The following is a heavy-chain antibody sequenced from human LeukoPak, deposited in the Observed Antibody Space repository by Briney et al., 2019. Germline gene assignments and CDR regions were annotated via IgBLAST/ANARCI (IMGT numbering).Heavy chain of an antibody. CDR2: IYTSGGT. CDR1: GGSISSGSYY. J-gene: IGHJ4*02. Sequence: SQTLSLTCTVSGGSISSGSYYWSWIRQPAGKGLEWIERIYTSGGTNYNPSLKSRVTISVDTSKNQFSLKLSSVTAADTAVYYCARGGIAVAGTLTHWGQGTLVTVSS. V-gene: IGHV4-61*02. CDR3: ARGGIAVAGTLTH. D-gene: IGHD6-19*01.